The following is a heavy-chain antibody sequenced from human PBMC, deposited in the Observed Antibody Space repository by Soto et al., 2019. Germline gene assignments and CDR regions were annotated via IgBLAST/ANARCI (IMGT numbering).Heavy chain of an antibody. J-gene: IGHJ3*02. CDR2: ISAYNGNT. CDR3: ASSVGGYCSGGSCYGGDTLGAFDI. Sequence: GXSXKVSYQASGCTXNSYGIRLVRQAPGQGLEWMGWISAYNGNTNYAQKLQGRVTITTDTYTITAYIELRSLRSDDTAVYSCASSVGGYCSGGSCYGGDTLGAFDIWGQGTMVTVSS. D-gene: IGHD2-15*01. CDR1: GCTXNSYG. V-gene: IGHV1-18*01.